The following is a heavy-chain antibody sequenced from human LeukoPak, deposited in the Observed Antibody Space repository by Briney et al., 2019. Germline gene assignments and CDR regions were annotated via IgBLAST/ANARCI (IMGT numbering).Heavy chain of an antibody. V-gene: IGHV3-23*01. Sequence: PGGSLRLSCAASGFTFSTASLHWVRQAPGRGLEWVSAFDTGFGTYYPDSLKGRFTISRDNSKNTLYLQMNSLRVEDTAVYYCAKNGGSQCYSHLDSWGQGTLVTVSS. CDR2: FDTGFGT. J-gene: IGHJ4*02. D-gene: IGHD2-15*01. CDR1: GFTFSTAS. CDR3: AKNGGSQCYSHLDS.